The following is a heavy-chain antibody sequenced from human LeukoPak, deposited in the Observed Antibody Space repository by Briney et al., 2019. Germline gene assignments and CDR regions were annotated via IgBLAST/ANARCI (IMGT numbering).Heavy chain of an antibody. Sequence: GGSLRLSCAASGFTFSGSAMHWVRQASGKGLEWVGRTRSKANSYATAYAASVKGRFTISRDESKNTAYLQMNSLKIEDTAVYYCAKAPVTSCRGAFCYPFDYWGQGTLVTVSS. CDR1: GFTFSGSA. V-gene: IGHV3-73*01. CDR2: TRSKANSYAT. CDR3: AKAPVTSCRGAFCYPFDY. J-gene: IGHJ4*02. D-gene: IGHD2-15*01.